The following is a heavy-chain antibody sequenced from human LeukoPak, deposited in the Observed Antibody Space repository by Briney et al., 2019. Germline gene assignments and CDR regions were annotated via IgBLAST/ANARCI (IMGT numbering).Heavy chain of an antibody. CDR2: IYTSGST. CDR1: GGSISSYY. J-gene: IGHJ3*01. CDR3: ARGVFGVVIIPGAFDV. Sequence: SETLSLTCTVSGGSISSYYWSWIRQPAGKGLEWIGRIYTSGSTYYNPSLKSRVTISVDTSKNQFSLKLSSVTAADTAVYYCARGVFGVVIIPGAFDVWGQGTMVTVSS. V-gene: IGHV4-4*07. D-gene: IGHD3-3*01.